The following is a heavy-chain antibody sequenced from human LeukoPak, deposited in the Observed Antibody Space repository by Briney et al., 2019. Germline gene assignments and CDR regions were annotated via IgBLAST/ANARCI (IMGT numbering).Heavy chain of an antibody. CDR3: AKPRYYYDSSGFFDY. CDR1: GFTFSSYG. V-gene: IGHV3-30*18. J-gene: IGHJ4*02. Sequence: GGSLRLSCAASGFTFSSYGMHWVRQAPGKGLEWVAVISYDGSNKYYADSVKGRFTISRDNSKNTLYLQMNSLRAEDTAVYYCAKPRYYYDSSGFFDYWGQETLVTVSS. CDR2: ISYDGSNK. D-gene: IGHD3-22*01.